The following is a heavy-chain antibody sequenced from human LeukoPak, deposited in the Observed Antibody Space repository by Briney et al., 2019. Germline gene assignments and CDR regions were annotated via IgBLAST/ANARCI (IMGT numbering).Heavy chain of an antibody. Sequence: SETLSLTCTVSGGSISSGGYYWSWIRQHPGKGLEWIGYIYYSGSTYYNPSLKSRVTISVDTSKNQFCLKLSSVTAADTAVYYSARGGTVTTFGSYYYGMDVWGQGTTVTVSS. CDR2: IYYSGST. CDR1: GGSISSGGYY. D-gene: IGHD4-17*01. CDR3: ARGGTVTTFGSYYYGMDV. J-gene: IGHJ6*02. V-gene: IGHV4-31*03.